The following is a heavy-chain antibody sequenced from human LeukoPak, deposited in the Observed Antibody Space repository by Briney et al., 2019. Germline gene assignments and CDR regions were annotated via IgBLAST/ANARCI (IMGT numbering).Heavy chain of an antibody. CDR3: ARDVFDY. J-gene: IGHJ4*02. CDR1: GFTISNYW. Sequence: PGKSLRLSCAASGFTISNYWMSWVRQAPGKGLEWVATINQDGGGKYYVDSVKGRFTISRDSAENSLYLQMNSVTAEDTAVYYCARDVFDYWGQGTRVTVSS. CDR2: INQDGGGK. V-gene: IGHV3-7*01.